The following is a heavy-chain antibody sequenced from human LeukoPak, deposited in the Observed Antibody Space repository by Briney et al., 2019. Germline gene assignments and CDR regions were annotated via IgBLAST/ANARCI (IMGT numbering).Heavy chain of an antibody. CDR3: ARDASTYYYDSSGYSPGYYYYMDV. V-gene: IGHV3-7*01. D-gene: IGHD3-22*01. CDR1: GFTVSSNY. Sequence: GGSLRLSCAASGFTVSSNYMSWVRQAPGKGLEWVANIKQDGSEKYYVDSVKGRFTISRDNAKNSLYLQMNSLRAEDTAVYYCARDASTYYYDSSGYSPGYYYYMDVWGKGTTVTVSS. J-gene: IGHJ6*03. CDR2: IKQDGSEK.